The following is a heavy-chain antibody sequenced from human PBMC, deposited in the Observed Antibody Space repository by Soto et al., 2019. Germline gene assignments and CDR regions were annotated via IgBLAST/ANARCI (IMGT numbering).Heavy chain of an antibody. CDR2: ISGSGGST. Sequence: GSLRLSCAASGFTFSSYAMSWVRQAPGKELEWVSAISGSGGSTYYADSVKGRFTISRDNSKNTLYLQMNSLRAEDTAVYYCAKSYGFGELRGYYYYYMDVWGKGTTVTVSS. D-gene: IGHD3-10*01. CDR3: AKSYGFGELRGYYYYYMDV. CDR1: GFTFSSYA. J-gene: IGHJ6*03. V-gene: IGHV3-23*01.